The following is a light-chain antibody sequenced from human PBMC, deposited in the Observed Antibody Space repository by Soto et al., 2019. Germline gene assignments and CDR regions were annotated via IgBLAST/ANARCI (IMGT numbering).Light chain of an antibody. J-gene: IGKJ4*01. V-gene: IGKV3D-15*01. CDR2: GAS. Sequence: EIVITKSPATLSVSPGERVTLSCRASHRVSSYLAWYQQKPGQAPRLLIYGASTRATDIPARFSGSGSGTDFTLTISSLQSEDFAVYYCQQYNNWPLTFGGGTKVDIK. CDR3: QQYNNWPLT. CDR1: HRVSSY.